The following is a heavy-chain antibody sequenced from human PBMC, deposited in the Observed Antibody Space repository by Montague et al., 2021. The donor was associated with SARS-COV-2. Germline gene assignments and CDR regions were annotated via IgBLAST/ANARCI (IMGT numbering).Heavy chain of an antibody. Sequence: SLRLSCAASGFPFDDYGMSWVRQAPGKGLEWVSNIYWNGGTTSYADSVKGRFTISRDNAKNSLYLQMNSLRAEDTALYYCARDHAYSTGSIDYWGQGTLVTVSS. J-gene: IGHJ4*02. CDR3: ARDHAYSTGSIDY. V-gene: IGHV3-20*04. CDR2: IYWNGGTT. CDR1: GFPFDDYG. D-gene: IGHD6-19*01.